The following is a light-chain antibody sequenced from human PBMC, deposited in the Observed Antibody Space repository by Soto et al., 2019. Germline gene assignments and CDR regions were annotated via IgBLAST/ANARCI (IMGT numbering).Light chain of an antibody. Sequence: EIVMTQSPATLSVSPGERATLSCRASQGVSSYLAWYQQKPGQAPRLLIYDASNRATGIPARFSGSGSGTDFTLTISSLEPEDFAVYYCQQYGSSGTFGQGTKVDIK. CDR3: QQYGSSGT. CDR1: QGVSSY. CDR2: DAS. J-gene: IGKJ1*01. V-gene: IGKV3-11*01.